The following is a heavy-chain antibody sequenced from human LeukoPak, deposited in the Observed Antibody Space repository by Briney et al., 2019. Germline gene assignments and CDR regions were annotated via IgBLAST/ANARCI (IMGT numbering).Heavy chain of an antibody. Sequence: GGSLRLSCAASGFTFSDYYMSWIRQAPGKGLEWVSYIRSSGSTIYYADSVKGRFTISRDNAKNSLYLQMNSLIADDTAIYYCARVGSTSRAPNSWGQGTRVTVSS. D-gene: IGHD2-2*01. CDR1: GFTFSDYY. V-gene: IGHV3-11*04. J-gene: IGHJ4*02. CDR2: IRSSGSTI. CDR3: ARVGSTSRAPNS.